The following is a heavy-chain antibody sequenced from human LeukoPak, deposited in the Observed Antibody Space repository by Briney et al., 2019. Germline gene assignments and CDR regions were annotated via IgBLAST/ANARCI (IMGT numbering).Heavy chain of an antibody. CDR3: AGVVTGEHPYYFDY. V-gene: IGHV4-34*01. J-gene: IGHJ4*02. CDR1: GGSFSGYY. CDR2: INHSGST. Sequence: SETLSLTCAVYGGSFSGYYWSWIRQPPGKGLEWIGEINHSGSTNYNPSLKSRVTISVDTSKNQFSLKLSSVTAADTAVYYCAGVVTGEHPYYFDYWGQGTLVSVSS. D-gene: IGHD2-21*02.